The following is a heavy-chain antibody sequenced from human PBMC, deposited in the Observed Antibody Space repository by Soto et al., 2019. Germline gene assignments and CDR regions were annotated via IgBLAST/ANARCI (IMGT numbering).Heavy chain of an antibody. J-gene: IGHJ6*03. Sequence: GASVQVSCKASGYTFTSYAMHWVRQAPGQRLEWMGWINAGNGNTKYSQKFQGRVTITRDTSASTAYMELSSLRSEDTAVYYCARDRDSGYDFYHYYYYMDVWGKGTTVTVS. V-gene: IGHV1-3*01. CDR3: ARDRDSGYDFYHYYYYMDV. CDR2: INAGNGNT. CDR1: GYTFTSYA. D-gene: IGHD5-12*01.